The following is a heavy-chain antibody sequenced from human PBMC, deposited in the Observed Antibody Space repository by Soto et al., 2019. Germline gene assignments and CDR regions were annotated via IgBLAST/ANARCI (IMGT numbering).Heavy chain of an antibody. D-gene: IGHD3-10*01. Sequence: QVQLQQSGPGLVKPSQTLSLTCAISGDSVSSNSVAWNWIRQSPSRGLEWLGRTYYRSKWYIDYAESVKSRLTINPDTCKNQFSLQLNSVIPEDTAVYYSARVTGSSWVDYWGQGTLVTVSS. V-gene: IGHV6-1*01. CDR3: ARVTGSSWVDY. CDR2: TYYRSKWYI. J-gene: IGHJ4*02. CDR1: GDSVSSNSVA.